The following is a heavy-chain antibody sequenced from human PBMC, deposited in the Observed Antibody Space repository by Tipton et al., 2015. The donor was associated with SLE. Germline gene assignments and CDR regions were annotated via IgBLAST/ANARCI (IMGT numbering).Heavy chain of an antibody. Sequence: TLSLTCTVSGGSISSGGYYWSWIRQHPGKGLEWIGYIYYSGSTYYNPSLKSRVTISVDTSKNQFSLKLSSVTAADTAVYYCAREEENDFWSGGDAFDLWGQETMVTVSS. CDR3: AREEENDFWSGGDAFDL. CDR2: IYYSGST. CDR1: GGSISSGGYY. V-gene: IGHV4-31*03. D-gene: IGHD3-3*01. J-gene: IGHJ3*01.